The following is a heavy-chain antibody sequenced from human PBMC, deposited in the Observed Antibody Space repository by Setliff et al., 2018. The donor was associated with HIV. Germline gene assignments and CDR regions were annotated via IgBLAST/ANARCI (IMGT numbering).Heavy chain of an antibody. V-gene: IGHV1-69*10. J-gene: IGHJ4*02. D-gene: IGHD3-22*01. CDR1: GGTFSSYT. Sequence: SVKVSCKASGGTFSSYTISWVRQAPGQGLEWMGGLMPVLVIANYAQKFQGRVTITADKSMTTAYIELSSLRSEDTAVYYCASESYSDSRGYYLGAYWGQGTLVTVSS. CDR2: LMPVLVIA. CDR3: ASESYSDSRGYYLGAY.